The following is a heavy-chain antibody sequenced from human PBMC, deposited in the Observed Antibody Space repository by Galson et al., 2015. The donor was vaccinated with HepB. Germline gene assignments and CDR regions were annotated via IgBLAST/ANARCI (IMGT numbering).Heavy chain of an antibody. Sequence: CAISGDSVFSSSIAWNWIRLSPSRGLEWLGRTYYRSKWSTEYAVSLKSRITINLDTSKNQFSLQLNSVTPEDTAVYYCTRDQHSAFDIWGQGTMVTVSS. J-gene: IGHJ3*02. CDR1: GDSVFSSSIA. CDR2: TYYRSKWST. V-gene: IGHV6-1*01. CDR3: TRDQHSAFDI.